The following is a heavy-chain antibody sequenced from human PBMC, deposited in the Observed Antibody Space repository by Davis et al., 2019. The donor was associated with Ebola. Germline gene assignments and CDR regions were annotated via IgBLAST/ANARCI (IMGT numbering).Heavy chain of an antibody. CDR2: IWYDGSKK. CDR3: AKALRGMVQGVIGM. V-gene: IGHV3-33*06. D-gene: IGHD3-10*01. CDR1: GFPFSSYA. Sequence: GGSLRLSCAASGFPFSSYAMSWLRQAPGKGLEWVAIIWYDGSKKYYADSVKGRFTISRDNSKNTLYLQMNSLRAEDTAVYYCAKALRGMVQGVIGMWGQGTLVTVSS. J-gene: IGHJ4*02.